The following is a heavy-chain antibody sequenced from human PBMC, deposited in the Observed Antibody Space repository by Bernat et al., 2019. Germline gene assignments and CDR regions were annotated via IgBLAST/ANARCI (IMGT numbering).Heavy chain of an antibody. CDR1: GFTFSSYA. J-gene: IGHJ5*02. CDR3: AKSGGYCGGGTCYPNWFDP. D-gene: IGHD2-15*01. Sequence: EVQLLESGGGLVQPGGSLRLSCAAYGFTFSSYAMSWVRQAPGKGLEWVSTISGGGDGTYYADSVKGRFTISRDNSKNTLYLQMNSLRAEDTSLYYCAKSGGYCGGGTCYPNWFDPFHRGTLVT. CDR2: ISGGGDGT. V-gene: IGHV3-23*01.